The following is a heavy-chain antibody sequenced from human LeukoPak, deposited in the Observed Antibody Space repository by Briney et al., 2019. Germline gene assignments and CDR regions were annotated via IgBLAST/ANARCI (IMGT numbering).Heavy chain of an antibody. CDR2: IYYSGST. D-gene: IGHD3-10*01. V-gene: IGHV4-39*07. Sequence: PSETLSLTCTVSGGSISSSSYYWGWIRQPPGKGLEWIGSIYYSGSTNYNPSLKSRVTISVDTSKNQFSLKLSSVTAADTAVYYCARGRARGDPLLWFGELFKGFWFDPWGQGTLVTVSS. CDR1: GGSISSSSYY. CDR3: ARGRARGDPLLWFGELFKGFWFDP. J-gene: IGHJ5*02.